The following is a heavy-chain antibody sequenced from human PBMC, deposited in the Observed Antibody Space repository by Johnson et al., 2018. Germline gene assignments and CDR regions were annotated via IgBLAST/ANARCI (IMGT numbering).Heavy chain of an antibody. V-gene: IGHV3-23*01. Sequence: VQLQESGGGLVQPGGSLRLSCAASGFTFSSYAMSWVRQAPGKGLEWVSAISGSGGSTYYADSVKGRFTISRDNSKNTLYLQMNSLKAEDTAVYYCAKAGLFSTMIVVADAFDIWGQGTMVTVSS. CDR3: AKAGLFSTMIVVADAFDI. D-gene: IGHD3-22*01. CDR1: GFTFSSYA. CDR2: ISGSGGST. J-gene: IGHJ3*02.